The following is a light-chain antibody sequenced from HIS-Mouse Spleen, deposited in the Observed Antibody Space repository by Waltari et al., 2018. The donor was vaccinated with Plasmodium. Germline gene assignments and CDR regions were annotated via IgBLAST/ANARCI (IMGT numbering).Light chain of an antibody. CDR1: QDISNY. CDR3: QQYDNLPPLFT. CDR2: EAS. V-gene: IGKV1-33*01. J-gene: IGKJ3*01. Sequence: DIQMTQSPSSLSASVGDRVTITCQARQDISNYLNWNQQKPGKAPKLLSYEASNLETRVPSSFSGSGYVTDFTVTISSLQPEDIATYYWQQYDNLPPLFTFGPGTKVDIK.